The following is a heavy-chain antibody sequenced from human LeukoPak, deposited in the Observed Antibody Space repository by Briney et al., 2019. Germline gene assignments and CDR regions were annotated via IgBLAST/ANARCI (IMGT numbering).Heavy chain of an antibody. CDR2: IYTSGST. Sequence: SETLSLTCTVSGGSISSSSYYWGWIRGPPGKGLEWIGRIYTSGSTNYNPSLKSRVTISVDTSKNQFSLKLSSVTAADTAVYYCASSESGGSYRRYFDYWGRGTLVTVSS. V-gene: IGHV4-61*02. J-gene: IGHJ4*02. CDR1: GGSISSSSYY. D-gene: IGHD1-26*01. CDR3: ASSESGGSYRRYFDY.